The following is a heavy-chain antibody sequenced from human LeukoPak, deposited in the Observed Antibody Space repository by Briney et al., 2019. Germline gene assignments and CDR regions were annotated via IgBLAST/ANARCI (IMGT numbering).Heavy chain of an antibody. CDR3: AREGPMSTVNY. D-gene: IGHD4-17*01. CDR2: IYPGDSDT. J-gene: IGHJ4*02. CDR1: GYSFTSYW. Sequence: GESLKISCKGSGYSFTSYWIAWVRRMPGKGLEWMGIIYPGDSDTRYSPSFQGQVTISADKSISTAYLQWSSLKALDTAMYYCAREGPMSTVNYWGQGTLVTVSS. V-gene: IGHV5-51*01.